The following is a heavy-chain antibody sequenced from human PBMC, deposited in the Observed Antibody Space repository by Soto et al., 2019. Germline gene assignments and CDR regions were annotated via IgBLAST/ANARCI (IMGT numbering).Heavy chain of an antibody. V-gene: IGHV3-33*01. J-gene: IGHJ6*02. Sequence: GGSLRLSCAASGFTFSSYGMHWVRQAPGKGLEWVAVIWYDGSNKYYADSVKGRFTISRDNSKNTLYLQMNSLRAEDTAVYYCARTQDPDYYYGMDVWGQGTTVTVSS. CDR3: ARTQDPDYYYGMDV. CDR1: GFTFSSYG. CDR2: IWYDGSNK.